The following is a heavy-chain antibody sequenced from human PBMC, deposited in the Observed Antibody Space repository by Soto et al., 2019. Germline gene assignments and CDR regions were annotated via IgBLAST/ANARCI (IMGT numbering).Heavy chain of an antibody. CDR3: ARHAEVVTAPYYFDY. J-gene: IGHJ4*02. V-gene: IGHV5-10-1*01. CDR1: GYSFTSYW. Sequence: GESLKISCKGSGYSFTSYWISWVRQMPGKGLEWMGRIDPSDSYTNYSPSFQGHVTISADESISTAYLQWSSLKASDTAMYYCARHAEVVTAPYYFDYWGQGTLVTVSS. D-gene: IGHD2-21*02. CDR2: IDPSDSYT.